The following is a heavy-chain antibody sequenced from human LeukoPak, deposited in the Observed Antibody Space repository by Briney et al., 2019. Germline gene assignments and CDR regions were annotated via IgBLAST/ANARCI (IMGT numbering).Heavy chain of an antibody. CDR2: ISAYNGNT. CDR3: ARETVLLWFGELKGVGMDV. Sequence: ASVKVSCKASGYTFTGYYMHWVRQAPGQGLEWMGWISAYNGNTNYAQKLQGRVTMTTDTSTSTAYMELRSLRSDDTAVYYCARETVLLWFGELKGVGMDVWGQGTTVTVSS. V-gene: IGHV1-18*04. D-gene: IGHD3-10*01. J-gene: IGHJ6*02. CDR1: GYTFTGYY.